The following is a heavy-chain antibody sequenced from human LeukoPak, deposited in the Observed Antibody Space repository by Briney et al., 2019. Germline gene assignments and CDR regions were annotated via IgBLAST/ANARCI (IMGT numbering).Heavy chain of an antibody. CDR3: ARTRYYYNSRSYGAPYYFDY. CDR1: GVSISSSNSY. V-gene: IGHV4-39*01. J-gene: IGHJ4*02. Sequence: KPSETLSLTCTVSGVSISSSNSYWGWIRQPPGKGLEWIGSIYYSGSTYYNPSLKSRVTISVDTSKNQFSLKLSSVTAADTAVYYCARTRYYYNSRSYGAPYYFDYWGQGTLVTVSS. CDR2: IYYSGST. D-gene: IGHD3-10*01.